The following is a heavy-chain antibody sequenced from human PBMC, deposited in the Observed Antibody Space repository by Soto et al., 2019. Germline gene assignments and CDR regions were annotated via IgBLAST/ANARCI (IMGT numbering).Heavy chain of an antibody. CDR2: IGGSGGTK. D-gene: IGHD3-10*01. V-gene: IGHV3-48*03. CDR1: GFTFSSYE. Sequence: HPGGSLRLSCAASGFTFSSYEMNWVRQAPGKGLEWISYIGGSGGTKYSADSVKGRFTISRDNAQNSLYLQMNSLRVEDTAVYYCARDRGGDVGQFLFPDGFDLWGQGTLVTVSS. J-gene: IGHJ3*01. CDR3: ARDRGGDVGQFLFPDGFDL.